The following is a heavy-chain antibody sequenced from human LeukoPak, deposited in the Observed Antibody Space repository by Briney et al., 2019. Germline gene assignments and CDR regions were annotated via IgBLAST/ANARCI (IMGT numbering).Heavy chain of an antibody. D-gene: IGHD5-24*01. Sequence: GGSLRLSCAASGFTFSSYAMGWVRQAPGKGLEWVSAISGSGGSTYYADSVKGRFTISRDNSKNTLHLQMNSLRAEDTAVYYCAKDLREMATIAGAFDIWGQGTMVTVSS. CDR3: AKDLREMATIAGAFDI. J-gene: IGHJ3*02. V-gene: IGHV3-23*01. CDR1: GFTFSSYA. CDR2: ISGSGGST.